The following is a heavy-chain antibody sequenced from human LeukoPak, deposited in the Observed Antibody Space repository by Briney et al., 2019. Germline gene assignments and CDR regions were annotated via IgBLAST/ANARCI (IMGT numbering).Heavy chain of an antibody. CDR3: AKGRCGGNFCDFDY. J-gene: IGHJ4*02. CDR1: RFSFDSYV. CDR2: ISDTGFTT. V-gene: IGHV3-23*01. Sequence: GGSLRLXCAASRFSFDSYVMNWVRQAPGKGLEWVSAISDTGFTTYYADSVKGRFTISRDMSKNTLYLQMSSLRAEDTALYYCAKGRCGGNFCDFDYWGQGTLVTVSS. D-gene: IGHD2-21*01.